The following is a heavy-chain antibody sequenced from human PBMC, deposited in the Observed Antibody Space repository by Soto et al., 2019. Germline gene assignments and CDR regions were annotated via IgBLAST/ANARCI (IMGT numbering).Heavy chain of an antibody. Sequence: PSETLSLTCTVSGASVSDGYWSWIRQPPGKELEWIGFMYFGGSFNYNPSLTGRVTISVETSKNQFSLKLSSVTAADTAVYYCARVPSPWGQGTLVTVSS. CDR2: MYFGGSF. V-gene: IGHV4-59*02. J-gene: IGHJ5*02. CDR3: ARVPSP. CDR1: GASVSDGY.